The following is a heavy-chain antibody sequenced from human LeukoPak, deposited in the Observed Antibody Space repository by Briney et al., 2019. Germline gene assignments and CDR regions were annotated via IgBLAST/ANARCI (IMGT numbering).Heavy chain of an antibody. V-gene: IGHV3-48*01. CDR2: ISSSSSTI. J-gene: IGHJ4*02. CDR3: ARDSLYYYDSSGYYLYYFDY. CDR1: GFTFSRYE. D-gene: IGHD3-22*01. Sequence: GGSLRLSCAASGFTFSRYEMNWVRQAPGKGLEWVSYISSSSSTIYYADSVKGRFTISRDNAKNSLYLQMNSLRAEDTAVYYCARDSLYYYDSSGYYLYYFDYWGQGTLVTVSS.